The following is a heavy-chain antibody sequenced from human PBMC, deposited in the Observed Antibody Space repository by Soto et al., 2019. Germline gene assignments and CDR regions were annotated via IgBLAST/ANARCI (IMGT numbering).Heavy chain of an antibody. Sequence: PSETLSLTCTVSGGSISGYYWSWIRQPPGKGLEWIGNVYYSGGAKYNPSVKRRVSISVDTSKNQFSLNLSSVTAADTAVYYCTRDGDGRMTTNPYYYYGMDVWGPG. CDR2: VYYSGGA. J-gene: IGHJ6*02. CDR1: GGSISGYY. V-gene: IGHV4-59*01. CDR3: TRDGDGRMTTNPYYYYGMDV. D-gene: IGHD2-21*02.